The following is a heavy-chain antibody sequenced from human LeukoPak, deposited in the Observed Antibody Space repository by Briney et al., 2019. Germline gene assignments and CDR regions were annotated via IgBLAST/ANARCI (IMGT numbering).Heavy chain of an antibody. V-gene: IGHV4-38-2*02. CDR1: GYTFSSGYF. Sequence: SETLTLTCTVSGYTFSSGYFCGWLRQPPGKGLEWIGSIYHSGSTYYNPSLKSRVTISVDTSKNQFSLKLSSVTAADTAVYYCARVVMTTVTTYYFDYWGQGTLVTVSS. D-gene: IGHD4-11*01. CDR2: IYHSGST. J-gene: IGHJ4*02. CDR3: ARVVMTTVTTYYFDY.